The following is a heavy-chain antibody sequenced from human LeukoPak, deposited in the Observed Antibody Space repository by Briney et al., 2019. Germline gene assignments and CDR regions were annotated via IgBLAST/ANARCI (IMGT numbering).Heavy chain of an antibody. CDR1: GYTFTSYG. CDR2: ISAYNGNT. J-gene: IGHJ3*02. CDR3: ARDSAFGGVIPYADAFDI. D-gene: IGHD3-16*02. Sequence: GASVKVSCKASGYTFTSYGISWVRQAPGQGLEWMGWISAYNGNTNYAQKLQGRVTMTTDTSTSTAYMELRSLRSDDTAVYYCARDSAFGGVIPYADAFDIWGQGTMVTVSS. V-gene: IGHV1-18*01.